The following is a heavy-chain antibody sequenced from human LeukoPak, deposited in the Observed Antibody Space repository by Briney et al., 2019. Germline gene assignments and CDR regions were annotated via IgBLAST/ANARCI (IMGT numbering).Heavy chain of an antibody. D-gene: IGHD1-26*01. CDR3: ARDNSVGDYAWWFDP. Sequence: ASVKVSCKTFVYTFINYDIVCVRQVPGQGLEWLGLITPSGGSTWYAQKFQGRVTMTRDMSTSTDYMELSSLRSEDTAVYYCARDNSVGDYAWWFDPWGQGTLVTVSS. CDR2: ITPSGGST. V-gene: IGHV1-46*01. J-gene: IGHJ5*02. CDR1: VYTFINYD.